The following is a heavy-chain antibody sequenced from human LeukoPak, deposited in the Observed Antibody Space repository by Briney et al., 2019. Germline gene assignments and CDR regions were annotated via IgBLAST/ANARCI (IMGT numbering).Heavy chain of an antibody. CDR3: ARRLNWNRYYYYYYMDV. Sequence: SETLSLTCAVYGGSFSGYYWSWIRQPPGKGLEWIGEINHSGSTNYNPSLKSRVTISVDTSKNQFSLKLSSVTAADTAGYYCARRLNWNRYYYYYYMDVWGKGTTVTVSS. V-gene: IGHV4-34*01. D-gene: IGHD1-1*01. CDR1: GGSFSGYY. J-gene: IGHJ6*03. CDR2: INHSGST.